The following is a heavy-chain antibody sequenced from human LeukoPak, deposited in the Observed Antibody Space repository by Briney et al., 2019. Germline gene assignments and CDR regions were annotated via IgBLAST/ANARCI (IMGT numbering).Heavy chain of an antibody. Sequence: GGSLRLSCAASGFTFSTYGMPWVRQAPGKGLEWVANIKQDGSEKYYVDSVKGRFTISRDNAKNSLYLQMNSLRAEDTAVYYCARDDQPDYWGQGTLVTVSS. J-gene: IGHJ4*02. CDR1: GFTFSTYG. CDR2: IKQDGSEK. V-gene: IGHV3-7*01. CDR3: ARDDQPDY.